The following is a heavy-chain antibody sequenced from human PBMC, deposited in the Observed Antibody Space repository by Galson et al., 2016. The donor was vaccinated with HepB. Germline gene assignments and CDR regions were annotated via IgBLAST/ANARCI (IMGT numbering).Heavy chain of an antibody. V-gene: IGHV4-4*02. CDR1: GGSISSTTNW. Sequence: ETLSLTCTVSGGSISSTTNWWSWVRQSPGQGLEWIGEIYHSGDTNYNPSLKSRATISVDTSRNQFSLSLSSATAADTAVYYCARDCTGGTCKFAGYDAFDIWGQGTTVTVSS. J-gene: IGHJ3*02. CDR2: IYHSGDT. CDR3: ARDCTGGTCKFAGYDAFDI. D-gene: IGHD2-8*02.